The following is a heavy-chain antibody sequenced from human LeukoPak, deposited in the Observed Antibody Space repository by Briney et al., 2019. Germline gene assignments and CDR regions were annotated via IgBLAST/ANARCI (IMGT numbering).Heavy chain of an antibody. CDR2: ISGSGGST. J-gene: IGHJ4*02. V-gene: IGHV3-23*01. D-gene: IGHD3-10*01. CDR3: AKDLVPSQWFGEWY. Sequence: PGGSLRLSCAASGFPFSSYAMSWVRQAPGKGLEWVSAISGSGGSTYYADSVKGRFTISRDNSKNTLYLQMNSLRAEDTAVYYCAKDLVPSQWFGEWYWGQGTLDTVSS. CDR1: GFPFSSYA.